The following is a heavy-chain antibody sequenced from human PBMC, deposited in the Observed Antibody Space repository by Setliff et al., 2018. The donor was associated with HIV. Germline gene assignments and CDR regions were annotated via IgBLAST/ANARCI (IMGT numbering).Heavy chain of an antibody. V-gene: IGHV3-48*03. Sequence: LRLSCAASGFTFSGYEMNWVRQAPGKGLEWVSYISFSGTNMYYADFVKGRFTISRDNAKNSLYLQMNSLRAEDTAVYYCARDYRGDYSLGYWGQGTLVTVSS. CDR3: ARDYRGDYSLGY. CDR1: GFTFSGYE. D-gene: IGHD4-4*01. J-gene: IGHJ4*02. CDR2: ISFSGTNM.